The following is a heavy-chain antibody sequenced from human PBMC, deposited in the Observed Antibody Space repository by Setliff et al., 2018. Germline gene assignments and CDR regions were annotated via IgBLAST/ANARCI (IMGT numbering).Heavy chain of an antibody. CDR3: AGATYYYDSSGYFLDAFDI. CDR2: IIPIFGTA. CDR1: GGTFSSYA. J-gene: IGHJ3*02. V-gene: IGHV1-69*05. Sequence: ASVKVSCKASGGTFSSYAISWVRQAPGQGLEWMGGIIPIFGTANYAQKFQGRVTITTDESTSTAYMELSSLRSEDTAVYYCAGATYYYDSSGYFLDAFDIWGQGTMVTVSS. D-gene: IGHD3-22*01.